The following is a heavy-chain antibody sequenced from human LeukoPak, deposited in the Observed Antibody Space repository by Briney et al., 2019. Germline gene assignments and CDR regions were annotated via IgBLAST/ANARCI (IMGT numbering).Heavy chain of an antibody. CDR1: GFTVSAST. CDR3: TRLTLTERGYVVSAFDI. J-gene: IGHJ3*02. V-gene: IGHV3-73*01. Sequence: GGSLRLSCAASGFTVSASTLVWVRQASGKGLERVGRITSKANNYATGYAASVKGRFTISRDDSKNTAYLQMNSLKTEDTAVYYCTRLTLTERGYVVSAFDIWGQGTMVTVSS. CDR2: ITSKANNYAT. D-gene: IGHD5-12*01.